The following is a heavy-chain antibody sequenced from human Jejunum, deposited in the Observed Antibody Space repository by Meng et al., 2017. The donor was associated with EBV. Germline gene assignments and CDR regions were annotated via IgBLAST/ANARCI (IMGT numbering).Heavy chain of an antibody. Sequence: QVQLQQGGAVLLKPSETLSLTGAVYGGSFSDYYWTWIRQPPGKGLEWIGEINHGGGAIYNPSLKSRVTISVDTSKNQFSLKLSSVTAADTAVYYCARLGGYASGTYYPIDPWGQGTLVTVSS. D-gene: IGHD3-10*01. CDR2: INHGGGA. J-gene: IGHJ5*02. CDR3: ARLGGYASGTYYPIDP. CDR1: GGSFSDYY. V-gene: IGHV4-34*01.